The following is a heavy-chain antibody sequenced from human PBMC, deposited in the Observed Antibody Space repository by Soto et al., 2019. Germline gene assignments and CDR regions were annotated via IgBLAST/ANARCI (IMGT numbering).Heavy chain of an antibody. CDR1: GFTFSDYY. V-gene: IGHV3-11*01. Sequence: VGSLRLSCAASGFTFSDYYMSWIRQAPGKGLEWVSYISSSGSTIYYADSVKGRFTISRDNAKNSLYLQMNSLRAEDTAVYYCARTVVVAATKYFDYWGQGTLVTVSS. CDR3: ARTVVVAATKYFDY. D-gene: IGHD2-15*01. J-gene: IGHJ4*02. CDR2: ISSSGSTI.